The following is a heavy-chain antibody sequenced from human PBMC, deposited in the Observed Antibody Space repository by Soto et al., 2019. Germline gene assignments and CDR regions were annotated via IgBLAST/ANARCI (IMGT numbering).Heavy chain of an antibody. V-gene: IGHV3-48*02. J-gene: IGHJ6*04. Sequence: GGSLRLSCAASGFNFRPYDMNWVRRTPGKGLEWLSHISNGISAIYYADSVKGRFTISRDDAKTSLYLLMNTLRDEDTGVYYCSGHPGGTEFWGNGTPVNVSA. CDR2: ISNGISAI. D-gene: IGHD3-10*01. CDR3: SGHPGGTEF. CDR1: GFNFRPYD.